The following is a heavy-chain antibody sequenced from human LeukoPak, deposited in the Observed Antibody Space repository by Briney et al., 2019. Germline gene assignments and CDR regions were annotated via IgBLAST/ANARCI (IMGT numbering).Heavy chain of an antibody. D-gene: IGHD4-23*01. CDR1: GGSISSYY. J-gene: IGHJ4*02. Sequence: SETLSLTCTVSGGSISSYYWGWIRQPPGKGLEWIAYIYYSGGTNYNPSLKSRVTISVDTSKNQFSLKLSSVTAADTAVYYCARCDRYGGNTEFLFDYWGQGTLVTVSS. CDR3: ARCDRYGGNTEFLFDY. V-gene: IGHV4-59*01. CDR2: IYYSGGT.